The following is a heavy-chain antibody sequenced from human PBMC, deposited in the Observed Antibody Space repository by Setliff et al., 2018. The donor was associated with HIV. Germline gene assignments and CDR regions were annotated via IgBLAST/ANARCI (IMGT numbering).Heavy chain of an antibody. Sequence: PSETLSLTCAVYGGSISSASYFWGWIRQSPGRGLEWIGSVYYSGSTYYNPSLRSRITISVDMSKNQFSLKLNSVTAADTAIYYCARHRSYGDYDPNWFDPWGRGTRVTVSS. J-gene: IGHJ5*02. CDR2: VYYSGST. CDR1: GGSISSASYF. CDR3: ARHRSYGDYDPNWFDP. D-gene: IGHD4-17*01. V-gene: IGHV4-39*01.